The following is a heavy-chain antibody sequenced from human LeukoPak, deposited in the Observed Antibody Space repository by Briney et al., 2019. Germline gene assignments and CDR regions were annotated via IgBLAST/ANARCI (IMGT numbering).Heavy chain of an antibody. V-gene: IGHV1-18*01. D-gene: IGHD2-2*01. CDR1: GYTFTSYG. J-gene: IGHJ4*02. CDR2: ISAYNGNT. CDR3: ARSTDCSSTSCNASPAGDY. Sequence: ASVKVSCKASGYTFTSYGISWVRQAPGQGLEWMGWISAYNGNTNYAQKLQGRVTMTTDTSTSTAYMELRSLRSDDTAVCYCARSTDCSSTSCNASPAGDYWGQGTLVTVSS.